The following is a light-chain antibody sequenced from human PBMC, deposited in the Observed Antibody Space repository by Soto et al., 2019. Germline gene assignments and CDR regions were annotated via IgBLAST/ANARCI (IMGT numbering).Light chain of an antibody. CDR3: QRYNSFWT. CDR1: QSISSW. J-gene: IGKJ1*01. V-gene: IGKV1-5*03. CDR2: KAS. Sequence: DIQMTQSPSTLSASVGDRVTITCRASQSISSWLAWYQQKPGKAPKLLIYKASSLESGVPSRFSGSGSGTEFTLTISRLQPDDFACYYCQRYNSFWTFGQGTKVEIK.